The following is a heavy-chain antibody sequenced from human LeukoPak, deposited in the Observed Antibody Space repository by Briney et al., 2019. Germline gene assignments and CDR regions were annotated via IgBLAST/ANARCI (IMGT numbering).Heavy chain of an antibody. Sequence: SQTLSLTCAVSGGSISSGGYSWSWIRQPPWKGLEWIGYIYHSGSTYYNPSLKSRVTISVDTSKNQFSLKLSSVTAADTAVYYCAKSLGGGYSYGYYYYYGMDVWGQGTTVTVSS. CDR2: IYHSGST. CDR3: AKSLGGGYSYGYYYYYGMDV. V-gene: IGHV4-30-2*01. J-gene: IGHJ6*02. CDR1: GGSISSGGYS. D-gene: IGHD5-18*01.